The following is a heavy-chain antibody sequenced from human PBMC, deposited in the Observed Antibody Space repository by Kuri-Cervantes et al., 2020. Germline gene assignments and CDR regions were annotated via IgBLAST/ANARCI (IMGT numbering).Heavy chain of an antibody. Sequence: ASVKVSCKASGYTFTSYYMHWVRQAPGQGLEWMGIINPSGGSTSYAQKFQGRVTMTRDTSTSTVYMELSRLRSDDTAVYYCARDNDAGGDCNCWGQGTLVTDSS. J-gene: IGHJ4*02. V-gene: IGHV1-46*01. D-gene: IGHD1-1*01. CDR3: ARDNDAGGDCNC. CDR1: GYTFTSYY. CDR2: INPSGGST.